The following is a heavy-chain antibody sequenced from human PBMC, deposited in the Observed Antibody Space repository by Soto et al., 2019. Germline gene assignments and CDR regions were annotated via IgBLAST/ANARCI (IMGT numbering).Heavy chain of an antibody. Sequence: GGSLRLSCAASGFTFSNAWMSWVRQAPGKGLEWVGRIKSKTDGGTTDYAAPVKGRFTISRDDSKNTLYLQMNSLKTEDTAVYYCTTEGARTGTYAFDIWGQGTMVTVSS. D-gene: IGHD1-7*01. CDR3: TTEGARTGTYAFDI. V-gene: IGHV3-15*01. CDR2: IKSKTDGGTT. J-gene: IGHJ3*02. CDR1: GFTFSNAW.